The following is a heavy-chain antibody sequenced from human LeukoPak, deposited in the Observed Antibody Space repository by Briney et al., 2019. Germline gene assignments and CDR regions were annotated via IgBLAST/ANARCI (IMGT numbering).Heavy chain of an antibody. CDR1: GGPISTDY. J-gene: IGHJ3*01. CDR3: AREEVPYGFDV. Sequence: PETLSLTCTVSGGPISTDYWRWSCQPPRKGLEYFGYIYYSGSTNYTPSLKSRVTMSLDTSKNQFSLKLSSVTAADTAVYYCAREEVPYGFDVWGQGTMVTVSS. V-gene: IGHV4-59*01. CDR2: IYYSGST.